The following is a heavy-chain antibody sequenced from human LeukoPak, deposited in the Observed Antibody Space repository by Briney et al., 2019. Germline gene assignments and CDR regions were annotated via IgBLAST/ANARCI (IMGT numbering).Heavy chain of an antibody. CDR1: GYTFTSYY. V-gene: IGHV1-46*01. Sequence: ASVKVSCKASGYTFTSYYLHWVRQAPGQGLEWMGIINSSGGSTSYAQKFQGRVTMTRDTSTSTVYMELSSLRSEDTAVYYCASGSYLWGGMDVWGQGTTVTVSS. J-gene: IGHJ6*02. CDR2: INSSGGST. CDR3: ASGSYLWGGMDV. D-gene: IGHD1-26*01.